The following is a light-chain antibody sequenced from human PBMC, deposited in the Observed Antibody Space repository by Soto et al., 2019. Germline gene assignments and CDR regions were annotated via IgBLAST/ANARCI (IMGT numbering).Light chain of an antibody. CDR2: VAS. J-gene: IGKJ1*01. CDR1: QGIGEG. V-gene: IGKV1-17*01. Sequence: DIQMTQSPSSLSASVGDRVTITCRASQGIGEGLGWYRQRAGKAPQRLIYVASTLGSWVPSRFSGSGSGTEFTLTSRSLQREDSATYYCLQHYTYPWTFGQGTKVELK. CDR3: LQHYTYPWT.